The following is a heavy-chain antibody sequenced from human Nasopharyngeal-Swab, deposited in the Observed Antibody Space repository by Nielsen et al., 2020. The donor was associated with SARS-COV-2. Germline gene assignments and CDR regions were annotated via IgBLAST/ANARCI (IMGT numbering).Heavy chain of an antibody. D-gene: IGHD3-10*01. Sequence: GESLKISWAASGFTFNSYGMHWVRQAPGKGLEWVALISYDGNDKSYGDSVKGRFTISRDNSKNTLYLQMNSLRAEDTAVYYCAKDEMIRGVIGGSYFDSWGQGTLVTVSS. CDR2: ISYDGNDK. J-gene: IGHJ4*02. CDR3: AKDEMIRGVIGGSYFDS. V-gene: IGHV3-30*18. CDR1: GFTFNSYG.